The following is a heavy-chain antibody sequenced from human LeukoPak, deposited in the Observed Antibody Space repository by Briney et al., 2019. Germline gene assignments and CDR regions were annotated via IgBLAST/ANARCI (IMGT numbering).Heavy chain of an antibody. CDR1: GFTFEAYT. J-gene: IGHJ4*02. CDR3: AKDNMVRGVPPYFDY. V-gene: IGHV3-9*01. CDR2: ITWNSATI. Sequence: PGRSLRLSCAASGFTFEAYTMHWVRQAPGKGLEWVSGITWNSATIRYADSVKGRFTISRVNAKNSLYLQMHSLRAEDTAFYYCAKDNMVRGVPPYFDYWGLGILVTVSS. D-gene: IGHD3-10*01.